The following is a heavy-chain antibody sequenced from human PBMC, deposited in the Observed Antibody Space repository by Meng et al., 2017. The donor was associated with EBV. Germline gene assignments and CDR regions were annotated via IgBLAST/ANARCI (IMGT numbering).Heavy chain of an antibody. V-gene: IGHV1-69*06. D-gene: IGHD1-26*01. J-gene: IGHJ5*02. CDR2: IIPIFGTA. CDR3: ARDRWEPKGKGWFDP. Sequence: QVQRVPAWAGGKKPGSSVKVSCKASGGTFSSYDISWVRQAPGQGLEWRGGIIPIFGTANYAQKFQGRVTITADKSTSTAYMELSSLRSEDTAVYYCARDRWEPKGKGWFDPWGQGTLVTVSS. CDR1: GGTFSSYD.